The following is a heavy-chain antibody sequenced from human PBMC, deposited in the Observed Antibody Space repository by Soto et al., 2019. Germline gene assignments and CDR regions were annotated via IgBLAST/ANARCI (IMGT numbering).Heavy chain of an antibody. CDR3: ARSSRYCSGGSCYSSEYFQH. Sequence: GGFLRLSCAASGFTFSDYYMSWIRQAPGKGLEWVSYISSSGSTIYYADSVKGRFTISRDNAKNSLYLQMNSLRAEDTAVYYCARSSRYCSGGSCYSSEYFQHWGRAPWSPSPQ. V-gene: IGHV3-11*01. J-gene: IGHJ1*01. CDR2: ISSSGSTI. D-gene: IGHD2-15*01. CDR1: GFTFSDYY.